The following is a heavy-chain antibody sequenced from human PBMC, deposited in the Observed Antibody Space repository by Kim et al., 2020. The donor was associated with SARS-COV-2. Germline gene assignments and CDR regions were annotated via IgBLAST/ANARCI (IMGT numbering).Heavy chain of an antibody. D-gene: IGHD1-26*01. V-gene: IGHV4-39*01. CDR3: ATRGGSQLPSHFDY. J-gene: IGHJ4*02. CDR2: IYYSGST. Sequence: SETLSLTCTVSGGSISSSSYYWGWIRQPPGKGLEWIGSIYYSGSTYYNPSLKSRVTISVDTSKNQFSLKLSSVTAADTAVYYCATRGGSQLPSHFDYWGQGTLVTVSS. CDR1: GGSISSSSYY.